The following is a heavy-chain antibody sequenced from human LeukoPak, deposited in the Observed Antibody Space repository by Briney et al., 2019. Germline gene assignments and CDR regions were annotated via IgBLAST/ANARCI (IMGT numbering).Heavy chain of an antibody. Sequence: PGGSLRLSCAASAFTFSSYAMSWVRQAPGKGLEWVSVISGSGGNTYYGDFVKGRLTISRETSKTTLYLQMNSLRAEDTAVYYCAKFFLQYSGYGAFDYWGQGTLVTVSS. V-gene: IGHV3-23*01. CDR1: AFTFSSYA. D-gene: IGHD5-12*01. CDR3: AKFFLQYSGYGAFDY. J-gene: IGHJ4*02. CDR2: ISGSGGNT.